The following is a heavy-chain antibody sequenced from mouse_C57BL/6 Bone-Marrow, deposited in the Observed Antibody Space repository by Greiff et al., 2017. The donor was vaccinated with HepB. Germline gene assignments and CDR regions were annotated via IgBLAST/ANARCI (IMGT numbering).Heavy chain of an antibody. CDR2: IDPSDSYT. D-gene: IGHD2-5*01. J-gene: IGHJ4*01. V-gene: IGHV1-69*01. Sequence: QVQLQQPGAELVMPGASVKLSCKASGYTFTSYWMHWVKQRPGQGLEWIGEIDPSDSYTNYNQKFKGKSTFTVDKSSSTAYMQLSSLTSEDSAVYYCARESNYQGCYAMDYWGQGTSVTVSS. CDR3: ARESNYQGCYAMDY. CDR1: GYTFTSYW.